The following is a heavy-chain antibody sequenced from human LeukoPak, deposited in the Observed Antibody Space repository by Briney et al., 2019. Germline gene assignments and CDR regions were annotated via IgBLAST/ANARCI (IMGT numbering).Heavy chain of an antibody. J-gene: IGHJ6*03. Sequence: GSLRLSCAAPGFTFSSYWMSWVRQAPGKGLEWVANIKQDGSEKYYVDSVKGRFTISRDNAKNSLYLQMNSLRAEDTAVYYCAREVAPTMIVGTTDYYMDVWGKGTTVTVSS. CDR3: AREVAPTMIVGTTDYYMDV. D-gene: IGHD3-22*01. CDR2: IKQDGSEK. CDR1: GFTFSSYW. V-gene: IGHV3-7*01.